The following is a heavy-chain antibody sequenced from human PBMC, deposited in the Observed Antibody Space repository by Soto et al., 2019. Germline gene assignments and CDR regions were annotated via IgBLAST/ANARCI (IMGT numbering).Heavy chain of an antibody. Sequence: SETLSLTCTVSGGAINTFYWSWVRQPAGKGLEWIGRIFSSGSTSFNPSLESRVAMSVDTSKNHFSLNLSSVTAADMAVYYCAREGSYSAYNFAHGIQLWSFDFWGQGALVTVSS. CDR2: IFSSGST. CDR1: GGAINTFY. V-gene: IGHV4-4*07. J-gene: IGHJ4*02. CDR3: AREGSYSAYNFAHGIQLWSFDF. D-gene: IGHD5-12*01.